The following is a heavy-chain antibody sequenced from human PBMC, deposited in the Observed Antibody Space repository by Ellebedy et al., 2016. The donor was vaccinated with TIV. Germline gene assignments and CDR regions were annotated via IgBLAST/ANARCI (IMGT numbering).Heavy chain of an antibody. V-gene: IGHV3-11*06. J-gene: IGHJ4*02. Sequence: PGGSLRLSCAASGFTFSDYYMSWIRQAPGKGLEWVSYISSSSSYTNYADSVKGRFTISRDNAKNSLYLQMNSLRAEDTAVYYCARDYYGSGSYSSDWGQGTLVTVSS. D-gene: IGHD3-10*01. CDR3: ARDYYGSGSYSSD. CDR2: ISSSSSYT. CDR1: GFTFSDYY.